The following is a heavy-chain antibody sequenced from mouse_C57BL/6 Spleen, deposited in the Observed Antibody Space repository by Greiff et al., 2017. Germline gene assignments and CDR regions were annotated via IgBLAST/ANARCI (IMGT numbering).Heavy chain of an antibody. CDR1: GFTFSSYA. J-gene: IGHJ2*01. D-gene: IGHD2-3*01. V-gene: IGHV5-4*01. Sequence: EVQLVESGGGLVKPGGSLKLSCAASGFTFSSYAMSWVRQTPEKRLEWVSTISDGGSYTLYPDNVKGRFTNSRDNAQNYLYLQMRHLKSEDTAMYYCARGDGYSGYWGQGTTLTVSS. CDR3: ARGDGYSGY. CDR2: ISDGGSYT.